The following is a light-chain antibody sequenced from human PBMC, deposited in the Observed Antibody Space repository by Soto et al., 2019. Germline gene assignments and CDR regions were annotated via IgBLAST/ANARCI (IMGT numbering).Light chain of an antibody. CDR3: QQYGSSPGT. J-gene: IGKJ1*01. V-gene: IGKV3-20*01. CDR2: GAS. CDR1: QSVSSSH. Sequence: EIVWTQSPGTLSLSPGERATLSCRASQSVSSSHLACYQQKPGQAPRLLIYGASSRATGIPDRFSGSGSGTEFTLTISRLEPEDFAVYYCQQYGSSPGTFGQGTKVDIK.